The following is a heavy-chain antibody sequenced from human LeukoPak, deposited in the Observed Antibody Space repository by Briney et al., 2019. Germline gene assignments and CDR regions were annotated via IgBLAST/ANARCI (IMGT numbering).Heavy chain of an antibody. J-gene: IGHJ4*02. CDR1: GYTFTTYV. V-gene: IGHV7-4-1*02. Sequence: GASVKVSCKASGYTFTTYVMNWVRQAPGQGLEWMGWINTNTGIPTYAQGFTGRFVFSLDTSVSTTYLQISSLKAEDTAVYYCARMECSGGSCYSNYWGQGTLVTVSS. CDR3: ARMECSGGSCYSNY. CDR2: INTNTGIP. D-gene: IGHD2-15*01.